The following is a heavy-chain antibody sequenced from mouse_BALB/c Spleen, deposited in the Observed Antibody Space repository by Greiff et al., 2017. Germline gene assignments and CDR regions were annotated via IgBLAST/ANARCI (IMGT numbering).Heavy chain of an antibody. CDR3: ARNGYPFLYAMDY. D-gene: IGHD2-2*01. CDR1: GYSITSDYA. CDR2: ISYSGST. J-gene: IGHJ4*01. Sequence: EVQLQESGPGLVKPSQSLSLTCTVTGYSITSDYAWNWIRQFPGNKLEWMGYISYSGSTSYNPSLKSRISITRDTSKNQFFLQLNSVTTEDTATYYCARNGYPFLYAMDYWGQGTSVTVSS. V-gene: IGHV3-2*02.